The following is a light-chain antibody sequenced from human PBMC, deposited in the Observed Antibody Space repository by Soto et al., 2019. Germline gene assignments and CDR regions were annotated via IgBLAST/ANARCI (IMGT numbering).Light chain of an antibody. Sequence: QSVLTQPPSASGSLGQSVTISCTGTSADVGGYNFVSWYQQHPGKAPKLLIFEVSQRPSCVPDRFSGSKSGNKASMTVSELQDEEEADYYCASYAGSQNYVFGTGTKVTVL. CDR1: SADVGGYNF. CDR3: ASYAGSQNYV. V-gene: IGLV2-8*01. CDR2: EVS. J-gene: IGLJ1*01.